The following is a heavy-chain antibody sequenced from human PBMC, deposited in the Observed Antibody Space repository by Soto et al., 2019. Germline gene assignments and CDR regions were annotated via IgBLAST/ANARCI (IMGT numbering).Heavy chain of an antibody. J-gene: IGHJ4*02. CDR2: INNDGSGT. CDR1: GFTFSTYW. CDR3: NSIRPHLSPRRYMDY. D-gene: IGHD1-1*01. V-gene: IGHV3-74*01. Sequence: PGGSLRLFCAASGFTFSTYWMHWLRQVPGKGPVWVSRINNDGSGTAYADSVRGRFTISRVNAKNTVYLQMNILRVEDTAVYYCNSIRPHLSPRRYMDYWGQGTLVTVYS.